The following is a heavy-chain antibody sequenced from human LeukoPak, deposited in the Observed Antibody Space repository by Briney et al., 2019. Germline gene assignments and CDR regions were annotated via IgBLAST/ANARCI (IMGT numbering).Heavy chain of an antibody. CDR3: ARAYSSSWYSPFDY. CDR1: GFTFSSYS. Sequence: GGSLRLSCAASGFTFSSYSMNWVRQAPGKGLEWVSSISSSSSYIYYADSVKGRFTISRDNAKNSLYLQMNSLRVEDTAVYYCARAYSSSWYSPFDYWGQGTLVTVSS. D-gene: IGHD6-13*01. V-gene: IGHV3-21*01. J-gene: IGHJ4*02. CDR2: ISSSSSYI.